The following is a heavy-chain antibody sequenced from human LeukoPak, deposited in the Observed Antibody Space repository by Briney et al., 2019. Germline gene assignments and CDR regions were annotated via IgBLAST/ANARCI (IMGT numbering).Heavy chain of an antibody. V-gene: IGHV3-21*01. D-gene: IGHD2-15*01. J-gene: IGHJ4*02. CDR3: ARDRVVVVAATLEFDY. Sequence: PGGSLRLSCAASGFTFSSYSMNWVRQAPGKGLEWVSSISSSSSYIYYADSVKGRFTISRDNAKNSLYLQMNSLRAEDTAVYYCARDRVVVVAATLEFDYWGQGTLVTVSS. CDR1: GFTFSSYS. CDR2: ISSSSSYI.